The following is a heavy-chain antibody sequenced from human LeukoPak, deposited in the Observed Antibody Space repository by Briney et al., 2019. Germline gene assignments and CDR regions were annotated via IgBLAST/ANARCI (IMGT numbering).Heavy chain of an antibody. CDR3: AREPPIAVAGAYFDY. D-gene: IGHD6-19*01. V-gene: IGHV3-30-3*01. Sequence: PGGSLRLSCAASGFTFSSYAMHWVRQAPGKGLEWVAVISYDGSNKYYADSVKGRFTISRDNSKNTLYLQMNSLRAEDTAVYYCAREPPIAVAGAYFDYWGQGTLVTVSS. CDR2: ISYDGSNK. CDR1: GFTFSSYA. J-gene: IGHJ4*02.